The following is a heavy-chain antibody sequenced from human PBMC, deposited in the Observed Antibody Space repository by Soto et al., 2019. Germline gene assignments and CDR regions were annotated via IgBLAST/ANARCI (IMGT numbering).Heavy chain of an antibody. D-gene: IGHD5-18*01. V-gene: IGHV1-46*03. CDR1: GYTFTSYY. CDR2: INPSGGST. Sequence: QVQLVQSGAEVKKPGASVKVSCKASGYTFTSYYMHWVRQAPGQGLEWMGIINPSGGSTSYARKSQGRLTMTRDTSTSTVYMELSSLRSEDPAVYYCPRVYPSDTRYGYVGNNWFDPWGQGTLVTVSS. J-gene: IGHJ5*02. CDR3: PRVYPSDTRYGYVGNNWFDP.